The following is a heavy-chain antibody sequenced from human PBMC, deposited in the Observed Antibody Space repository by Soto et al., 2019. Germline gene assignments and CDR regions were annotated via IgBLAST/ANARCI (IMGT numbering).Heavy chain of an antibody. CDR3: AREIYDSDTDTNVEYAFNY. D-gene: IGHD2-8*01. J-gene: IGHJ4*02. Sequence: PGGPLNTSVRGPGYIFAGSVLTWVRQRTCKGVEWMGRIEPLESQTYYSQSFRGHATISITKSITTVFLQWSSLRVSDTAMYYCAREIYDSDTDTNVEYAFNYWGQGTPVTVSS. CDR2: IEPLESQT. CDR1: GYIFAGSV. V-gene: IGHV5-10-1*01.